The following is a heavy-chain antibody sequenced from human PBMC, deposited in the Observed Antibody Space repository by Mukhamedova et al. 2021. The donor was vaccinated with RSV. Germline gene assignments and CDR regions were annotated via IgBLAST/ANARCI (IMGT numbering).Heavy chain of an antibody. D-gene: IGHD3-9*01. Sequence: EYMGGIIPILGIANYAQKFQGRVTITADKSTSTAYMELSSLRSEDTAVYYCAGAPYYDILTGYPYYFDYWGQGTLVTVSP. CDR2: IIPILGIA. J-gene: IGHJ4*02. CDR3: AGAPYYDILTGYPYYFDY. V-gene: IGHV1-69*10.